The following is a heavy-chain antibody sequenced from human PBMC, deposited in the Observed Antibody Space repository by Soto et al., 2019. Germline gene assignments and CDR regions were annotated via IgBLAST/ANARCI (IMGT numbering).Heavy chain of an antibody. CDR1: GFTFSSYA. V-gene: IGHV3-30-3*01. J-gene: IGHJ4*02. D-gene: IGHD3-3*01. CDR2: ISYDGSDK. Sequence: GGSLRLSCAASGFTFSSYAMHWVRQAPGKKLEWVAVISYDGSDKYYADSVKGRFTISRDNSKNTLYLQMNSLRAEDTAVYYCARDGPALITYYDFWSGYYSAPLDYWGQGTLVTVSS. CDR3: ARDGPALITYYDFWSGYYSAPLDY.